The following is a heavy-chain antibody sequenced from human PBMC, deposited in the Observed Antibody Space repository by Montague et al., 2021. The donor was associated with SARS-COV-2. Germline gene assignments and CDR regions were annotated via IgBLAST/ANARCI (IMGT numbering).Heavy chain of an antibody. V-gene: IGHV4-38-2*02. CDR2: IYHGGTT. CDR3: ARRHIVASNRAFDY. Sequence: SETLSLTCTVSGDSITNNYYWGWIWQPPGKGLEWIGTIYHGGTTYYNPSLKSRVTISVDTSNNQFSLKLTSVTAADTAVYYCARRHIVASNRAFDYWGQGTLVTVSS. D-gene: IGHD2-21*01. CDR1: GDSITNNYY. J-gene: IGHJ4*02.